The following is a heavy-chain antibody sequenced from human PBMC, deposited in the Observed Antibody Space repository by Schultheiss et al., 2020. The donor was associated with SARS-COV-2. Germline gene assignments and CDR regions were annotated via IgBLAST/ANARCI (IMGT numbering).Heavy chain of an antibody. V-gene: IGHV3-53*01. J-gene: IGHJ4*02. Sequence: GGSLRLSCAASGFTISDNYMSWVRQAPGRGLEWVSVIYSGGSTYYADSVKGRFTISRDDAKNSLYLQMDSLRAEDTAVYYCARDSYSGSGSFLFYFDYWGQGILVTVSS. CDR1: GFTISDNY. D-gene: IGHD3-10*01. CDR2: IYSGGST. CDR3: ARDSYSGSGSFLFYFDY.